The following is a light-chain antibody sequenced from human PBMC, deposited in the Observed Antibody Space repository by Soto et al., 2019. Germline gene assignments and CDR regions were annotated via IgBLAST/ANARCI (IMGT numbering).Light chain of an antibody. CDR1: QDISDS. Sequence: DIQMTQSPSSLSASIGDRVTITCQASQDISDSLNWSQQKSGKAPKLLMYDVSNLEPGVPSRFSGRRSATDFTFTISGLQPEDFATYFCQQYHSLPLTFGGGT. CDR2: DVS. V-gene: IGKV1-33*01. CDR3: QQYHSLPLT. J-gene: IGKJ4*01.